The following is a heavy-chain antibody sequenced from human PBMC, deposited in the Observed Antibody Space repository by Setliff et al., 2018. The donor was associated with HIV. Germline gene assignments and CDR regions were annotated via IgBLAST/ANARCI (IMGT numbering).Heavy chain of an antibody. V-gene: IGHV4-59*01. CDR2: IYYNGDT. CDR3: AREIYGGNSRPFDY. CDR1: GGSMTGYF. D-gene: IGHD4-17*01. J-gene: IGHJ4*02. Sequence: PSETQSLTCTVSGGSMTGYFWNWIRQSPGKGLEWIGYIYYNGDTNYNPTLNSRGTISVDTSKNQFSLKLTSVTAADTAVYYCAREIYGGNSRPFDYWGPGTLVTVSS.